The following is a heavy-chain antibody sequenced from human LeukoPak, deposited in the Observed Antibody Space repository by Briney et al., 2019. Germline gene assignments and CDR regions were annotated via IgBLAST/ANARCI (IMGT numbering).Heavy chain of an antibody. V-gene: IGHV1-8*01. Sequence: ASVKVSCKASGYTFTSDDINWVRQATGQGLEWMGWMNPNSGNTGYAQKFQGRVTMTRNTSISTAYMELSSLRSEDTAVYYCAMRVVPAANYYYGMDVWGQGTTVTVSS. CDR3: AMRVVPAANYYYGMDV. CDR2: MNPNSGNT. CDR1: GYTFTSDD. J-gene: IGHJ6*02. D-gene: IGHD2-2*01.